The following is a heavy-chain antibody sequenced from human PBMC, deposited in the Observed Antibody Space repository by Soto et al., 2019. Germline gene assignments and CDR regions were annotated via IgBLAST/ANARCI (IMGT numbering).Heavy chain of an antibody. J-gene: IGHJ4*02. V-gene: IGHV2-5*02. CDR2: IYWDNDK. D-gene: IGHD3-16*01. CDR1: GFSLRTTGVG. Sequence: SGATLVNPTQTLTLTCTFSGFSLRTTGVGVGWIRRPPGKALEWLALIYWDNDKRYSPSLKTRLTINKDTSKDQVVLTMTNMDPEYTATYFFAHGFYTYTVYFAYWGQGTLVTV. CDR3: AHGFYTYTVYFAY.